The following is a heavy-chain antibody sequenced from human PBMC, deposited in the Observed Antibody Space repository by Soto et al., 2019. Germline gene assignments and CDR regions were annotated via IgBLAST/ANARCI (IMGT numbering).Heavy chain of an antibody. CDR3: AKDRAGYSRGMDV. D-gene: IGHD1-26*01. V-gene: IGHV3-30*18. Sequence: QVQLVESGGGVVQPGRSLRLACAASGFTFSSYGMHWVRQAPGKGLEWVALISYDGSHKYYADSVKGRFTISRDNSERTLYLQMNSLGDEDTAVSYCAKDRAGYSRGMDVWGQGTTITVSS. CDR2: ISYDGSHK. CDR1: GFTFSSYG. J-gene: IGHJ6*02.